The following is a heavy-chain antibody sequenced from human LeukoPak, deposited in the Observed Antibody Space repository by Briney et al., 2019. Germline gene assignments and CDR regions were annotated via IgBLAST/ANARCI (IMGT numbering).Heavy chain of an antibody. CDR1: GYTFTTYD. CDR2: MNPNSANT. Sequence: GASVTVSCKASGYTFTTYDINWVRQATGQGLEWMGWMNPNSANTGYAQKFQGRVTITRNTSISTAYMELSSLRSEDTAIYYCARGPFQYGGHAGWAFDIWGQGTMVTVSS. J-gene: IGHJ3*02. D-gene: IGHD4-23*01. V-gene: IGHV1-8*03. CDR3: ARGPFQYGGHAGWAFDI.